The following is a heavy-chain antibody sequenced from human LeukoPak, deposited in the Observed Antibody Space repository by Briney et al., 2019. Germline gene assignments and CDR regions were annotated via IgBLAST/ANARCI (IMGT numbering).Heavy chain of an antibody. CDR1: GYTFSNFG. V-gene: IGHV1-18*01. D-gene: IGHD1-26*01. CDR3: ARDGTSADDY. Sequence: ASVKVSCKTSGYTFSNFGINWVRQAPGQGLEWVGWISGNNDNPNHGQKFQGRFTVTTDTSTSTAYMELRNLTFDDTAVYYCARDGTSADDYWGQGTLVTVSS. CDR2: ISGNNDNP. J-gene: IGHJ4*02.